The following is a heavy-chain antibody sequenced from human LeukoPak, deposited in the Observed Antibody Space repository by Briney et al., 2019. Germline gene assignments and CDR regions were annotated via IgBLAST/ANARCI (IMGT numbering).Heavy chain of an antibody. Sequence: PSETLSLTCAVYGGSLSGYYWSWIRQSPGKGLEWIGEINHGGSTHYNPSLKSRVTMSVDASKNHFSLKLSSVTAADTAVYFCAREGRMSMGIEYWGQGTLVTVSS. J-gene: IGHJ4*02. CDR3: AREGRMSMGIEY. CDR1: GGSLSGYY. D-gene: IGHD4/OR15-4a*01. V-gene: IGHV4-34*01. CDR2: INHGGST.